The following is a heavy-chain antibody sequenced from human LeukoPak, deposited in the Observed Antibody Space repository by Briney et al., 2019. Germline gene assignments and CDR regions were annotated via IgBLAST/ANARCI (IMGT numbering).Heavy chain of an antibody. D-gene: IGHD4-17*01. CDR1: GFIFDDYA. V-gene: IGHV3-9*01. J-gene: IGHJ4*02. CDR2: ISLNGGTK. CDR3: AKTVTSRGFDY. Sequence: GGSLRLSCAASGFIFDDYAMHWVRQAPGKGLEWVSGISLNGGTKGYADSVKGRFTISRDNAKNSLYLQMNSLRAEDTAVYYCAKTVTSRGFDYWGQGTLVTVSS.